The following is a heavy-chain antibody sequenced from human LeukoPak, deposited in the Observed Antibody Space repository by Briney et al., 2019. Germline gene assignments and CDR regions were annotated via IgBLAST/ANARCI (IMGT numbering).Heavy chain of an antibody. CDR2: IYYSGST. J-gene: IGHJ4*02. Sequence: SETLSLTCTVSGGSISSYHWSWIRQPPGKGLEWIGYIYYSGSTNYNPSLKSRVTISVDTSKNQFSLKLSSVTAADTAVYYCARHGTVKYCSGGSCYSDAGLADYWGQGTLVTVSS. V-gene: IGHV4-59*08. D-gene: IGHD2-15*01. CDR1: GGSISSYH. CDR3: ARHGTVKYCSGGSCYSDAGLADY.